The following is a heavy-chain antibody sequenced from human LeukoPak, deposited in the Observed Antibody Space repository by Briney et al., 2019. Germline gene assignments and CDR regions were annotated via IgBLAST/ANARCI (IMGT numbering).Heavy chain of an antibody. CDR3: ARAFNDYGDYGDY. V-gene: IGHV1-18*01. D-gene: IGHD4-17*01. J-gene: IGHJ4*02. Sequence: ASVKVSCKASGYTFTSYDINWVRQATGQGLEWMGWISAYNGNTNYAQKLQGRVTMTTDTSTSTAYMELRSLRSDDTAVYYCARAFNDYGDYGDYWGQGTLVTVSS. CDR2: ISAYNGNT. CDR1: GYTFTSYD.